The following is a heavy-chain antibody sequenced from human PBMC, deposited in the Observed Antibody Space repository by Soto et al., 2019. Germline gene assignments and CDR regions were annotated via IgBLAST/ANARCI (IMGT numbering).Heavy chain of an antibody. V-gene: IGHV1-69*02. J-gene: IGHJ4*02. D-gene: IGHD3-16*01. CDR2: IIPFLGVT. Sequence: QVQLVQSGAEVKKPGSSVKVSCKSSGGTYSPYTINWVRQAPGQGLEWMGRIIPFLGVTNYGLKFQARVTITADKATNTAYMELRGLRFEDTAVYYCARYWESSVSTFSVGGLWGRGALVTVSS. CDR1: GGTYSPYT. CDR3: ARYWESSVSTFSVGGL.